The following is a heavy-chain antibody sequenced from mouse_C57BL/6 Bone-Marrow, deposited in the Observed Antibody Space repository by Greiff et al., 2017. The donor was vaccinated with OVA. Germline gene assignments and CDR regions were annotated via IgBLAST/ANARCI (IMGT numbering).Heavy chain of an antibody. CDR2: IYWDDDK. CDR3: ARSRYYGSSSYYFDY. V-gene: IGHV8-12*01. D-gene: IGHD1-1*01. J-gene: IGHJ2*01. Sequence: QVTLKVSGPGILQSSQTLSLTCSFSGFSLTTSGMGVSWIRQPSGKGLEWLAHIYWDDDKRYNPSLKSRLTISKDTSRNQVFLKITSVDTADTATYYCARSRYYGSSSYYFDYWGQGTTLTVSS. CDR1: GFSLTTSGMG.